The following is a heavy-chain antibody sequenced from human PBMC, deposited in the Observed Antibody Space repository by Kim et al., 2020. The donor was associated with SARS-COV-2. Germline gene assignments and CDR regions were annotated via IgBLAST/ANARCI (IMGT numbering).Heavy chain of an antibody. J-gene: IGHJ4*02. D-gene: IGHD2-15*01. V-gene: IGHV4-59*01. Sequence: SETLSLTCTVSGASISGYYWGWIRQPPRKTLEWIGYIHDSRGTNYNPSLESRVTISVDTSKNQFSLRLTSLTTADTAVYYCMRGTGWTPEIWGLGALVTVSS. CDR2: IHDSRGT. CDR3: MRGTGWTPEI. CDR1: GASISGYY.